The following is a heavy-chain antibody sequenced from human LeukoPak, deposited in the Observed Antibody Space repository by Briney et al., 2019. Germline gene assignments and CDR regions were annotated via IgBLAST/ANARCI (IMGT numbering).Heavy chain of an antibody. CDR1: GGSISSSIR. CDR3: TAQGGWYIHY. D-gene: IGHD6-19*01. Sequence: PSETLSLTCGVSGGSISSSIRWSSVRQPPGKGLEWIGEIHHEGSTKYSPSLKSRVTISVDKSKNQFSLKLNSVTAADTAVYSCTAQGGWYIHYWGQGTLVTVSS. V-gene: IGHV4/OR15-8*01. CDR2: IHHEGST. J-gene: IGHJ4*02.